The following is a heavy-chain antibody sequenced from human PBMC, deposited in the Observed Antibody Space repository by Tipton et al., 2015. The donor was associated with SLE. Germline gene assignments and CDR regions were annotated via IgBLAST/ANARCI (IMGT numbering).Heavy chain of an antibody. J-gene: IGHJ5*02. CDR2: INHSGST. CDR1: GGSISSGGYY. Sequence: TLSLTRAVSGGSISSGGYYWSWIRQPPGKGLEWIGEINHSGSTNYNPSLKSRVTISVDTSKNQFSLKLSSVTAADTAVYYCARGLWDTVINNWFDPWGQGTLVTVSS. D-gene: IGHD4-17*01. V-gene: IGHV4-34*01. CDR3: ARGLWDTVINNWFDP.